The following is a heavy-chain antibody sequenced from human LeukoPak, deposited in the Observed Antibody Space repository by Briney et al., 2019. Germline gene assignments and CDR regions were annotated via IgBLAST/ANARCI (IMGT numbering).Heavy chain of an antibody. CDR3: ARHLTASNFPFDY. Sequence: PSETLSLTCTVSGGSISSYYWSWIRQPPGKGLEWIGYIYYSGSTSYNPSLKSRVTIPVDTSKNQFSLKLNSVTAADTAVYYCARHLTASNFPFDYWGQGTLVTVSS. J-gene: IGHJ4*02. CDR2: IYYSGST. CDR1: GGSISSYY. D-gene: IGHD2-21*02. V-gene: IGHV4-59*08.